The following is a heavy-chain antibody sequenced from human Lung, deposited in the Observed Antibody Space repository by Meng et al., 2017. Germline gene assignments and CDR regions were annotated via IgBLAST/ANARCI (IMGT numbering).Heavy chain of an antibody. V-gene: IGHV3-74*01. CDR2: INRDGTKP. CDR1: GFTFTDHW. Sequence: VEAGGGLVPVGGSWGLSWAASGFTFTDHWRHWVRQGPGKGLVWVSRINRDGTKPTYADSVKGRFTISRDNAKNTLYLQMNNLRAEDTAFYYCTNDRLNHWGQGALVTVSS. D-gene: IGHD1-1*01. J-gene: IGHJ1*01. CDR3: TNDRLNH.